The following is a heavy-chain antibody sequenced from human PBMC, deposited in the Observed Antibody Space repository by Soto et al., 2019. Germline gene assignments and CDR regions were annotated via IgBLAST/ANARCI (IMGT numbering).Heavy chain of an antibody. D-gene: IGHD2-2*01. Sequence: SETLSLTCTVSGGSITSTGDYWGWIRQSPGKGLGWIGNIYYTGTTEYNPSLQSRVTIFVDTSKNQFSLQMNSVTAPDTAVYFCARRSSSWFYFDYWGQGKLVT. CDR2: IYYTGTT. CDR1: GGSITSTGDY. V-gene: IGHV4-39*01. CDR3: ARRSSSWFYFDY. J-gene: IGHJ4*02.